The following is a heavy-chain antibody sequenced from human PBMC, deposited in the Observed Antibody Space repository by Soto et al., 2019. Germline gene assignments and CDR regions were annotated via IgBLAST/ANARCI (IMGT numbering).Heavy chain of an antibody. CDR2: INPSGGST. V-gene: IGHV1-46*03. Sequence: ASVKVSCKASGYTFTSYYMHWVRQAPGQGLEWMGIINPSGGSTSYAQKFQGRVTMTRDTSTSTVYMELSSLRSEDTAVYYCAREAPLVPAAEEDYYYMDVWGKGTTVTVSS. J-gene: IGHJ6*03. D-gene: IGHD2-2*01. CDR3: AREAPLVPAAEEDYYYMDV. CDR1: GYTFTSYY.